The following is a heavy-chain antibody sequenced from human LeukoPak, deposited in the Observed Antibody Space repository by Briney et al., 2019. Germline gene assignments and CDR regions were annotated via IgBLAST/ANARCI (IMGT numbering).Heavy chain of an antibody. CDR2: INHSGDT. J-gene: IGHJ4*02. D-gene: IGHD4-23*01. Sequence: SETLSLTCAVYGGSFSGYYWSWIRQPPGKGLEWIGEINHSGDTNYNPSLKSRVTISIDTSKNQFSLKLSSVTAADTAVYYCARHPSGGNPLEWWGQGILVTASS. CDR1: GGSFSGYY. CDR3: ARHPSGGNPLEW. V-gene: IGHV4-34*01.